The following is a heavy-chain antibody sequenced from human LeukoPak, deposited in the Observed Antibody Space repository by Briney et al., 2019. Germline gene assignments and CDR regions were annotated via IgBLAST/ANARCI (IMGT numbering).Heavy chain of an antibody. V-gene: IGHV4-59*11. D-gene: IGHD3-3*01. CDR2: IYYSGST. CDR1: GGSISSHY. J-gene: IGHJ4*02. CDR3: ARVQTYYDFWSGYYTPYYFDY. Sequence: ASETLSLTCTVSGGSISSHYWSWIRQPPGKGLEWIGYIYYSGSTNYNPSLKSRVTISVDTSKNQFSLKLSSVTAADTAVYYCARVQTYYDFWSGYYTPYYFDYWGQGTLVTVSS.